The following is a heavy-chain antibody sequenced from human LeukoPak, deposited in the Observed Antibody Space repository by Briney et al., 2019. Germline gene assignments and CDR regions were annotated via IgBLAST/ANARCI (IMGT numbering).Heavy chain of an antibody. V-gene: IGHV3-33*01. J-gene: IGHJ4*02. D-gene: IGHD2-21*02. Sequence: GGSLRLSCAASGFTFSIYGMHWVRQAPGKGLEWVAVIWNDGSNKYYADSVKGRFTISRDNAKNTLYLQMNSLRAEDTAVYYCARDPEVTAIPYYFDYWGQGTLVTVSS. CDR1: GFTFSIYG. CDR2: IWNDGSNK. CDR3: ARDPEVTAIPYYFDY.